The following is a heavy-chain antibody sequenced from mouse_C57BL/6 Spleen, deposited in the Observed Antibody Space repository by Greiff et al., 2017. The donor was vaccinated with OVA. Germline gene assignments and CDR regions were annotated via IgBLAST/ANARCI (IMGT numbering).Heavy chain of an antibody. Sequence: QVQLQQPGAELVKPGASVKLSCKASGYTFTSYWMHWVKQRPGQGLEWIGMIHPNSGSTNYNEKFKSKATLTVDKSSSTAYMQLSSLTSEDSAVYYCARHYGSSLWYFDVWGTGTTVTVSS. J-gene: IGHJ1*03. CDR2: IHPNSGST. V-gene: IGHV1-64*01. CDR3: ARHYGSSLWYFDV. D-gene: IGHD1-1*01. CDR1: GYTFTSYW.